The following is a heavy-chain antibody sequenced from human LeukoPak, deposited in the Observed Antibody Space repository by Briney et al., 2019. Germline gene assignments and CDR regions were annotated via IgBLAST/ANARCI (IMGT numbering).Heavy chain of an antibody. Sequence: PSETLSLTCAVAGASIRNSNWWTWVRQPPGKGLEWIGEIYHSGSTNYKPSLKSRATISVDKSKNQISLKLSSVTAADTAVYYCASKEYYYYGVDVWGQGSTVTVSS. CDR3: ASKEYYYYGVDV. CDR2: IYHSGST. V-gene: IGHV4-4*02. CDR1: GASIRNSNW. J-gene: IGHJ6*01.